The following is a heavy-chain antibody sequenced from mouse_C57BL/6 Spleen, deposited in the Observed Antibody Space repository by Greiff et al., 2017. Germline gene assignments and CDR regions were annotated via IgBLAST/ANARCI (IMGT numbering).Heavy chain of an antibody. Sequence: EVQLQQSGPELVKPGASVKMSCKASGYTFTDYNMHWVKQSHGKSLEWIGYINPNNGGTSYNQKFKGKATLTVNKSSSTAYMELRSLTSEDSAVYYCARTYDGSSYVWYFDVWGTGTTVTVSS. V-gene: IGHV1-22*01. CDR2: INPNNGGT. CDR1: GYTFTDYN. J-gene: IGHJ1*03. CDR3: ARTYDGSSYVWYFDV. D-gene: IGHD1-1*01.